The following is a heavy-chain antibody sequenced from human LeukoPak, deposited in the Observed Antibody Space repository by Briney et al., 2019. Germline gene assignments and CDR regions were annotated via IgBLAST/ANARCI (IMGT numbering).Heavy chain of an antibody. J-gene: IGHJ4*02. Sequence: SETLSLTCTVSGGSISGYFWSWIRQPPGKGLEWIGYIYYSGSTNYNPSLKSRVTISVDTSKNQFSLKLSSVTAADTAVYYCARHRAYSSSSPFDYWGQGTLVTVSS. CDR2: IYYSGST. CDR3: ARHRAYSSSSPFDY. CDR1: GGSISGYF. D-gene: IGHD6-6*01. V-gene: IGHV4-59*08.